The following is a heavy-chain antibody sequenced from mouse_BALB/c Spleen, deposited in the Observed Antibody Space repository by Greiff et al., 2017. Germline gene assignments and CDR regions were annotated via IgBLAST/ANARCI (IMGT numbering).Heavy chain of an antibody. CDR1: GFSLTSYG. D-gene: IGHD2-4*01. CDR3: ARNGDYDYDGAMDY. CDR2: IWSGGST. V-gene: IGHV2-4-1*01. Sequence: QVQLQQSGPGLVQPSQSLSITCTVSGFSLTSYGVHWVRQSPGKGLEWLGVIWSGGSTDYNAAFISRLSISKDNSKSQVFFKMNSLQADDTAIYYCARNGDYDYDGAMDYWGQGTSVTVSS. J-gene: IGHJ4*01.